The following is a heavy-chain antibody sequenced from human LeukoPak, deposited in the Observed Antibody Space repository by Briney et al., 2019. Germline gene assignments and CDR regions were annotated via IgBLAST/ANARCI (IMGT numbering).Heavy chain of an antibody. Sequence: GESLKISCKGSGYSFTSYWIGWVRQMPGEGLEWMGIIYPGDSDTRYSPSFQGQVTISADKSISTAYLQWSSLKASDTAMYYCARLSGTAAAIGRYYYYYYGMDVWGQGTTVTVSS. D-gene: IGHD2-2*01. CDR3: ARLSGTAAAIGRYYYYYYGMDV. CDR1: GYSFTSYW. CDR2: IYPGDSDT. V-gene: IGHV5-51*01. J-gene: IGHJ6*02.